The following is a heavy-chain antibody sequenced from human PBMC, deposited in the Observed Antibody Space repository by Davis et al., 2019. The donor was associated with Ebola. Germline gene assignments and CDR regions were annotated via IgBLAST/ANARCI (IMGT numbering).Heavy chain of an antibody. CDR3: ARHRPFGDYAIDY. CDR2: IYPGDSDT. D-gene: IGHD4-17*01. Sequence: GESLKISCEGSGYSFTNYWNGWVRQMPGKGLEWMGMIYPGDSDTKYSPSFQGQVTMSADKSITTAYLQWSSLKASDTAMYYCARHRPFGDYAIDYWGQGTLVTVSS. V-gene: IGHV5-51*01. J-gene: IGHJ4*02. CDR1: GYSFTNYW.